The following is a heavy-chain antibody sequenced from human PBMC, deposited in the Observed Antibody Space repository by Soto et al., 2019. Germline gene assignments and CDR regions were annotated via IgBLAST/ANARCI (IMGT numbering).Heavy chain of an antibody. CDR1: GFSLNTGGVG. CDR3: AHRPSTYYYGSGSLNWFDP. J-gene: IGHJ5*02. D-gene: IGHD3-10*01. CDR2: IYWDDDK. Sequence: QITLKESGPTLVKPTQTLTLTCTFSGFSLNTGGVGVGWIRQPPGKALEWLALIYWDDDKIYSPSLKNRLTITKDTSKNQVVLTMTNMDPVDTATYYCAHRPSTYYYGSGSLNWFDPWGQGTLVTVSS. V-gene: IGHV2-5*02.